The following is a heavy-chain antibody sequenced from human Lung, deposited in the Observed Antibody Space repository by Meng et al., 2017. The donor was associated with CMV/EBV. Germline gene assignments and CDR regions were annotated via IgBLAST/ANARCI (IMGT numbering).Heavy chain of an antibody. V-gene: IGHV4-39*07. CDR2: IYYSGST. CDR3: ARDLKSYCSSTSCYINWFDP. CDR1: GGSISSSSYY. Sequence: SETLSLXCTVSGGSISSSSYYWGWIRQPPGKGLERIGSIYYSGSTYYNPSLKSRVTISVDTSKNQFSLKLSSVTAADTAVYYCARDLKSYCSSTSCYINWFDPWGQGTLVTVSS. D-gene: IGHD2-2*02. J-gene: IGHJ5*02.